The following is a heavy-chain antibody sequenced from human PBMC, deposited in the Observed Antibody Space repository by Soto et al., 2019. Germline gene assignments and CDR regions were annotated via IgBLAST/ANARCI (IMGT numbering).Heavy chain of an antibody. CDR1: GASIRSYH. CDR2: MQHTGNT. D-gene: IGHD3-16*01. V-gene: IGHV4-4*07. Sequence: QVQLQESGPGLVKPSETLSLTCAVSGASIRSYHWSWIRQPAGKGLEWIGRMQHTGNTNYNPSLKSRVTMSVDTSKNQISLKMTSVTAADTAVYFCAKDVSSRRWFDPCGQGILVIVSS. J-gene: IGHJ5*02. CDR3: AKDVSSRRWFDP.